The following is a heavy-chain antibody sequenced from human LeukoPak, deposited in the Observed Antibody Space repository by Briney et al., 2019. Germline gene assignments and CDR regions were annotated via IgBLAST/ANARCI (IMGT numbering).Heavy chain of an antibody. CDR2: IIPIFGTA. J-gene: IGHJ4*02. V-gene: IGHV1-69*05. CDR1: GGTFSSYA. Sequence: ASVKVSRKASGGTFSSYAISWVQQAPGQGLEWMGGIIPIFGTANYAQKFQGRVTITTDESTSTAYMELSSLRSEDTAVYYCARGYTDTAQENWGQGTLVTVSS. D-gene: IGHD5-18*01. CDR3: ARGYTDTAQEN.